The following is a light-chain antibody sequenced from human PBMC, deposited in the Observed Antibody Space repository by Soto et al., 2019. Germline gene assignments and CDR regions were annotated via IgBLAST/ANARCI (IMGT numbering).Light chain of an antibody. CDR3: QQYNNWPRAT. J-gene: IGKJ4*01. V-gene: IGKV3-20*01. CDR2: DAS. CDR1: HTVRNNY. Sequence: EFVLTQSPGTLSLSPGERATLSCRASHTVRNNYLAWYQQKPGQAPRLLIYDASSRATGIPDRFSGGGSGTVFTLTISRLEPVDFGVYYCQQYNNWPRATFGGGTKVDIK.